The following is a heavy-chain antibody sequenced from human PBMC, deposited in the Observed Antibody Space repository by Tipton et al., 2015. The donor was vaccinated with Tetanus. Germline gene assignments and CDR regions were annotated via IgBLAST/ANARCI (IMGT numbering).Heavy chain of an antibody. CDR2: INGEASDT. Sequence: SLRLSCAASGFTFRNYWMHWVRQAPGKGLVWVSRINGEASDTGYADSVKGRLSISRDNTKNMLYLQINSLRAEDTAVYYCARGLCTSSSCPKHYFDYWGQGTLVTVSS. CDR1: GFTFRNYW. D-gene: IGHD2-2*01. J-gene: IGHJ4*02. CDR3: ARGLCTSSSCPKHYFDY. V-gene: IGHV3-74*01.